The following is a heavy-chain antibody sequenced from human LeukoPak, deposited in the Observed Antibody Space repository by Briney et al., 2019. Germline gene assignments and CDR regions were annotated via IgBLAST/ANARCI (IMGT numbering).Heavy chain of an antibody. J-gene: IGHJ1*01. CDR3: ARAHSSSSKSAEYFQH. CDR1: GYTFTSYY. D-gene: IGHD6-13*01. CDR2: INPSGGST. V-gene: IGHV1-46*01. Sequence: GASVKVSCKASGYTFTSYYMHWVRQAPGQGLEWMGIINPSGGSTSYAQKFQGRVTMTRDMSTSTVYMELSSLRSEDTAVYYCARAHSSSSKSAEYFQHWGQGTLVTVSS.